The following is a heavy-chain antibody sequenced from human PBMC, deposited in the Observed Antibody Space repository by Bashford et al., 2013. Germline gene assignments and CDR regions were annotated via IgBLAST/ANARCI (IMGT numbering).Heavy chain of an antibody. CDR3: DYGEDYFDY. D-gene: IGHD4-17*01. Sequence: GSLRLSCAASGFTFSSYGMHWVRQAPGKGLEWVSAISGRGDRTYYADSVKGRFTISRDNSKNTLFLQMNSLRAEDTAIYYCDYGEDYFDYWGQGTLVTVSS. CDR2: ISGRGDRT. J-gene: IGHJ4*02. CDR1: GFTFSSYG. V-gene: IGHV3-23*01.